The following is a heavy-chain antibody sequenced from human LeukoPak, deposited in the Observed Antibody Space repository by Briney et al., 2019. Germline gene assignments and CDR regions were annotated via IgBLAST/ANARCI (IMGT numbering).Heavy chain of an antibody. CDR3: ARLFVYGSGAEAFDY. CDR2: ISSSGTTI. CDR1: EFTFSDYY. D-gene: IGHD3-10*01. V-gene: IGHV3-11*04. J-gene: IGHJ4*02. Sequence: GGSLRLSCAASEFTFSDYYMSWIRQAPGKGLEWISYISSSGTTIYYADSVKGRFTISRDNAKNSLYLQMNSLRAEDTAVYYCARLFVYGSGAEAFDYWGQGALVTVSS.